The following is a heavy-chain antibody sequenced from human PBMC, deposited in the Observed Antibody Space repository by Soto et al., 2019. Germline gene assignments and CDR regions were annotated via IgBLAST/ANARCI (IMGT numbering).Heavy chain of an antibody. Sequence: SETLSLTCTVSGGSINTFYWSWVRQPAGKGLEWIGRIFSSGSTSFNPSLESRVAMSVDTSKNHFSLNLSSVTAADMAVYYCARGGSYSAYNFGHALQLGSFDCWGQGALVTVSS. CDR1: GGSINTFY. D-gene: IGHD5-12*01. CDR3: ARGGSYSAYNFGHALQLGSFDC. CDR2: IFSSGST. V-gene: IGHV4-4*07. J-gene: IGHJ4*02.